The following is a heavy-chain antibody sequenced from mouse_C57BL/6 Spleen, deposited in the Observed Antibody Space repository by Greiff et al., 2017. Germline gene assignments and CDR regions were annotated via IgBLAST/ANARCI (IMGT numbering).Heavy chain of an antibody. CDR2: IDPSDSYT. V-gene: IGHV1-50*01. CDR1: GYTFTSYW. CDR3: ARFITTVVDAMDY. D-gene: IGHD1-1*01. J-gene: IGHJ4*01. Sequence: QVQLQQPGAELVKPGASVKLSCKASGYTFTSYWMQWVKQRPGQGLEWIGEIDPSDSYTNYNQKFKGKATLTVDTSSSTAYMQLSSLTSEDSAVYYCARFITTVVDAMDYWSQGTSVTVSS.